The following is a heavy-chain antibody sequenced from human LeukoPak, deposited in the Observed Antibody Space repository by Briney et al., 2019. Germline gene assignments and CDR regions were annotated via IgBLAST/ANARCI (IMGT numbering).Heavy chain of an antibody. V-gene: IGHV1-18*01. Sequence: GASVKVSCKASGYTFTSYGISWVRQAPGQGLEWMGWISAYNGNTNYVQKLQGRVTMTTDTSTSTAYMELRSLRSDDTAVYYCARDPGSSSWTPFDYWGQGTLVTVSS. CDR2: ISAYNGNT. D-gene: IGHD6-13*01. CDR3: ARDPGSSSWTPFDY. J-gene: IGHJ4*02. CDR1: GYTFTSYG.